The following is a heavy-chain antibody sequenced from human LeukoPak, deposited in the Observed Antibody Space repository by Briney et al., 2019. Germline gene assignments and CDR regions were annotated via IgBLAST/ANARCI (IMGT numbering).Heavy chain of an antibody. CDR2: MSYDGSKK. J-gene: IGHJ3*02. CDR1: GFTFSSYA. V-gene: IGHV3-30*04. CDR3: ARDPLDISRWANAFDI. Sequence: GGSLRLSCAASGFTFSSYAMHWVRQAPGKALEWVAFMSYDGSKKYGDSVKGRFTISRDNARNTLHLQMNGLRPDDTAVYYCARDPLDISRWANAFDIWGQGTLVTVSS. D-gene: IGHD2-2*03.